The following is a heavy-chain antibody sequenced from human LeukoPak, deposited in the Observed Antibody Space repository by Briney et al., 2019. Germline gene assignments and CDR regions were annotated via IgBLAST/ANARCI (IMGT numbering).Heavy chain of an antibody. CDR2: IRYDGSNK. CDR1: GFTFSGYG. CDR3: AKGGSQGGIYLFDY. J-gene: IGHJ4*02. Sequence: GGSLRLSCAASGFTFSGYGMHWVRQAPGKGLEWVAFIRYDGSNKYYADSVKGRFTISRDNSKNTLYLQMNSLRAEDTAVYYCAKGGSQGGIYLFDYWGQGTLVTVSS. D-gene: IGHD1-26*01. V-gene: IGHV3-30*02.